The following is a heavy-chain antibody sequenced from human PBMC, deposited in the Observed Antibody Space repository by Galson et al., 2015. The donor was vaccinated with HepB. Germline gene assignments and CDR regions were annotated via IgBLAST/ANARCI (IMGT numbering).Heavy chain of an antibody. CDR2: IDPSDSYT. CDR3: ARQGGSYHRGYYYYYMDV. J-gene: IGHJ6*03. V-gene: IGHV5-10-1*01. CDR1: GYSFTSDW. D-gene: IGHD1-26*01. Sequence: QSGAEVKKPGESLRISCKGSGYSFTSDWISWVRQMPGKGLEWMGNIDPSDSYTNYSPSFQGHVTISVDKSISTAYLQWSSLKASDTAMYYCARQGGSYHRGYYYYYMDVWGKGTTVTVSS.